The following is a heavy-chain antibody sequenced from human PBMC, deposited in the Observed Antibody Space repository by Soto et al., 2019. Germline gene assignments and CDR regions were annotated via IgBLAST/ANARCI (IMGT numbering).Heavy chain of an antibody. D-gene: IGHD3-10*01. CDR2: ISWNSGSI. Sequence: EVQLVESGGGLVQPGRSLRLSCAASGFTFDDYAMHWVRQAPGKGLEWVSGISWNSGSIGYADSVKGRFTISRDNAKNSLYLQMNSLRAEDTALYYCAKDYYGSGSYWYMDVWGKGTTVTVSS. V-gene: IGHV3-9*01. J-gene: IGHJ6*03. CDR3: AKDYYGSGSYWYMDV. CDR1: GFTFDDYA.